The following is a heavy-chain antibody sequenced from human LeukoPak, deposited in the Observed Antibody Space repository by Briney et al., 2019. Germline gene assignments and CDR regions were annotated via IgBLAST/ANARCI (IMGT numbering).Heavy chain of an antibody. CDR2: IIPILGIA. V-gene: IGHV1-69*04. CDR3: ARSIVGVPGDAFDI. J-gene: IGHJ3*02. CDR1: GGTFSSYA. D-gene: IGHD1-26*01. Sequence: SVKVSCKASGGTFSSYAISWVRQAPGQGLEWMGRIIPILGIANYAQKFQGRVTITADKSTSTAYMELSSLRSEDTAVYYCARSIVGVPGDAFDIWGQGTMVTVSS.